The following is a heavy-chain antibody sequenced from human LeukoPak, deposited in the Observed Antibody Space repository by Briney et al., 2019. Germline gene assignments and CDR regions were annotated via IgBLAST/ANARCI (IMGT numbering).Heavy chain of an antibody. Sequence: KPSETLSLTCTVSGGSIRSHYWSWIRQPPGKGLEWIGYIYYSGSTNYNPSLKSRVTISVDTSKNQFSLRLSSVTAADTAVYYCASRRGPSIVGSGRQTYYYYYGMDVWGQGITVTVSS. CDR1: GGSIRSHY. CDR3: ASRRGPSIVGSGRQTYYYYYGMDV. CDR2: IYYSGST. J-gene: IGHJ6*02. V-gene: IGHV4-59*11. D-gene: IGHD3-10*01.